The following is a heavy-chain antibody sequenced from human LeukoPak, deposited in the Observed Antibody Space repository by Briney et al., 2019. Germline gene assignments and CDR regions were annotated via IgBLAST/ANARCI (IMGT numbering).Heavy chain of an antibody. J-gene: IGHJ4*02. D-gene: IGHD3-10*01. V-gene: IGHV1-18*01. CDR1: GYTFTSYG. CDR2: ISAYNGNT. Sequence: ASVTVSCKASGYTFTSYGISWVRQAPGQGLEWMGWISAYNGNTNYAQKLQGRVTMTTDTSTSTAYMELRSLRSDDTAVYYCARTRSLSYYYGSGSQPSQAFDIWGQGTLVTVSS. CDR3: ARTRSLSYYYGSGSQPSQAFDI.